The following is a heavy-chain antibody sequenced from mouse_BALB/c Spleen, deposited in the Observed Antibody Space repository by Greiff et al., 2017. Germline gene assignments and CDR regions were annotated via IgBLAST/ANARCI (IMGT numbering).Heavy chain of an antibody. CDR2: ISYDGSN. CDR1: GYSITSGYY. D-gene: IGHD3-2*01. V-gene: IGHV3-6*02. Sequence: DVQLQESGPGLVKPSQSLSLTCSVTGYSITSGYYWNWIRQFPGNKLEWMGYISYDGSNNYNPSLKNRISITRDTSKNQFFLKLNSVTTEDTATYYCARDLDSSDWFAYWGQGTLVTVSA. J-gene: IGHJ3*01. CDR3: ARDLDSSDWFAY.